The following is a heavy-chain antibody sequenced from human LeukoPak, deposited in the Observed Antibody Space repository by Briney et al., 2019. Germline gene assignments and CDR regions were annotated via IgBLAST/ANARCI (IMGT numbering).Heavy chain of an antibody. CDR2: IHSDGSST. CDR1: GFTLRSYW. D-gene: IGHD3-10*01. V-gene: IGHV3-74*01. CDR3: ARHNYGYDY. J-gene: IGHJ4*02. Sequence: GGSLRLSCAASGFTLRSYWMHWVRQAPGKGLVWVSHIHSDGSSTSYADFVQGRFTISRDNAKNTLYLQMNSLRAEDTAVYYCARHNYGYDYWGQGTLVTVSS.